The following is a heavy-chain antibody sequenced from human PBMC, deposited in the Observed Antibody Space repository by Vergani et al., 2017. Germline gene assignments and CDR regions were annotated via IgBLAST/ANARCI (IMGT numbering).Heavy chain of an antibody. D-gene: IGHD5-18*01. V-gene: IGHV3-23*01. CDR3: ARGSGDTAMVTDYFDY. J-gene: IGHJ4*02. CDR2: ISGSGGST. CDR1: GFTFSSYA. Sequence: EVQLLESGGGLVQPGGSLRLSCAASGFTFSSYAMSWVRQAPGKGLEWVSAISGSGGSTYYADSVKGRFTISRDNAKNSLYLQMTSLRAEDTAVYYCARGSGDTAMVTDYFDYWGQGTLVTVSS.